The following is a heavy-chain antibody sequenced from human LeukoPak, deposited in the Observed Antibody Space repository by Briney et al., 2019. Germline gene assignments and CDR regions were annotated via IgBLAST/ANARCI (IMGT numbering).Heavy chain of an antibody. Sequence: GGSLRLSCAASGFTFSSYWMSWVRQAPGKGLEWVANIKQDGSEKYYVDSVKGRFTISRDNAKNSLYLQMNSLRAEDTAVYYCATTEYNWNDGKDYWGQGTLVTVSS. CDR1: GFTFSSYW. CDR2: IKQDGSEK. CDR3: ATTEYNWNDGKDY. V-gene: IGHV3-7*01. D-gene: IGHD1-1*01. J-gene: IGHJ4*02.